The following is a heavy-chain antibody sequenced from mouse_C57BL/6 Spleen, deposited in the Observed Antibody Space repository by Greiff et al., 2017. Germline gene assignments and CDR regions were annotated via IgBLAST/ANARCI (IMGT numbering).Heavy chain of an antibody. CDR2: IDPEDGDT. Sequence: EVKVVQSGAELVRPGASVKLSCTASGFNIKDYYMHWVKQRPEQGLEWIGRIDPEDGDTEYAPKFQGKATLTVDTSSNTAYLQLSSLTSEDAAVYDCTTWHYGSRTYAMDYWGQGTSVTVSS. CDR3: TTWHYGSRTYAMDY. J-gene: IGHJ4*01. V-gene: IGHV14-1*01. D-gene: IGHD1-1*01. CDR1: GFNIKDYY.